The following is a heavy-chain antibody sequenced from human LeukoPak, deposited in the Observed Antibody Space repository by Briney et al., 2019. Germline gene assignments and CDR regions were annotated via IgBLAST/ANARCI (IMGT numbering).Heavy chain of an antibody. D-gene: IGHD6-6*01. V-gene: IGHV3-74*01. CDR1: GFTFSSYW. CDR3: ATDRSSIAVRPH. Sequence: QPGGSLRLSCAASGFTFSSYWMHWVRQAPGKGLVWVSRINTDGSSTNYADSVKGRFTISRDNAKNTLYLQVNSLRAEDTAVYYCATDRSSIAVRPHWGQGTLVTVSS. CDR2: INTDGSST. J-gene: IGHJ4*02.